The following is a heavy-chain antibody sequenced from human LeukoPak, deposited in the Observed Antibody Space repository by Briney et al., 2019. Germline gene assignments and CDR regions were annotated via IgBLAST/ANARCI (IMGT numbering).Heavy chain of an antibody. CDR2: IYSIGST. CDR1: GGSISSYY. CDR3: ARGRGYYYDSSGYILDY. V-gene: IGHV4-59*12. J-gene: IGHJ4*02. Sequence: SETLSLTCTVSGGSISSYYWSWIRQPPGKGLEWIGYIYSIGSTNYNPSLKSRVTISVDTSKNQFSLKLSSVTAADTAVYYCARGRGYYYDSSGYILDYWGQGTLVTVSS. D-gene: IGHD3-22*01.